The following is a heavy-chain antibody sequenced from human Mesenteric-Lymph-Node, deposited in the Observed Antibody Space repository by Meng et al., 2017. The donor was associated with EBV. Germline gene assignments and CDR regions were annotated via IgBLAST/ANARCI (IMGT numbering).Heavy chain of an antibody. V-gene: IGHV4-59*01. J-gene: IGHJ5*01. CDR2: ISYSGNT. CDR3: ARLHTSWFDS. CDR1: GVSISTYY. D-gene: IGHD2-21*01. Sequence: VHLQESGPGLVKPSETLSLSCTVSGVSISTYYWSWIRQTPGKELEWIGYISYSGNTRYNPSLKSRVTMSVHTSRNQFSLKLTSVTAADTAVYYCARLHTSWFDSWGQGTLVTVSS.